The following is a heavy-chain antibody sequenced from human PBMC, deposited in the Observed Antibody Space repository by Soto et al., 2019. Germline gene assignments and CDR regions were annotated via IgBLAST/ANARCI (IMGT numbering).Heavy chain of an antibody. CDR3: ATYGSGRAYYYGLDV. Sequence: QVQLVESGGGVVQPGRSLRLSCAASGFTFSTYAMHWVRQAPGKGLEWVAIISYDGSNNYYADSVKGRFTISRDNSKNTLYLQMNSLRPEDTAVYYCATYGSGRAYYYGLDVWGQGTTVTVSS. V-gene: IGHV3-30-3*01. CDR1: GFTFSTYA. J-gene: IGHJ6*02. D-gene: IGHD3-10*01. CDR2: ISYDGSNN.